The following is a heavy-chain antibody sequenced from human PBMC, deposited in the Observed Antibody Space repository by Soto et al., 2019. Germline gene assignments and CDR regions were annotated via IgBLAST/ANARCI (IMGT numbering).Heavy chain of an antibody. CDR3: ARELEVVTTNKSFEQ. V-gene: IGHV4-31*03. D-gene: IGHD2-21*02. CDR2: IYYSGST. CDR1: VFSIISCFYY. J-gene: IGHJ5*02. Sequence: SETLSLTCTFSVFSIISCFYYWSWIRQHPGKGLEWIGYIYYSGSTYYNPSLKSRVTISVDTSKNQFSLKLSSVTAADTAVYYCARELEVVTTNKSFEQWGKGNLVTVSS.